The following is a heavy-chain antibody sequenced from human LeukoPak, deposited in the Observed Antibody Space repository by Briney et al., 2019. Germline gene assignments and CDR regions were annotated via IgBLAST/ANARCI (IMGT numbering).Heavy chain of an antibody. J-gene: IGHJ3*02. CDR3: ARDWRPDFAFDI. V-gene: IGHV1-46*01. D-gene: IGHD6-25*01. CDR2: INPSGGST. CDR1: GYTFTSYY. Sequence: ASVKVSCKASGYTFTSYYTHWVRQAPGQGLEWMGIINPSGGSTSYAQKFQGRVTMTRDTSTSTVYMELSSLRSEDTAVYYCARDWRPDFAFDIWGQGTMVTVSP.